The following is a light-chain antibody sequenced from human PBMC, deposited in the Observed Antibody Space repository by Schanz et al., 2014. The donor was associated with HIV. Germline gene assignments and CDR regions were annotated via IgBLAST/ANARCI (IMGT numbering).Light chain of an antibody. CDR1: SSNIGSNS. V-gene: IGLV1-44*01. CDR2: RNN. CDR3: AAWDDSLNGVV. J-gene: IGLJ2*01. Sequence: QSVLTQPPSASGTPGQRVTISCSGSSSNIGSNSVHWYQHLPGTTPKLLIYRNNQRPSGVPDRYSGSKSGTSASLAISGLQSADEADYYCAAWDDSLNGVVFGGGTKLTVL.